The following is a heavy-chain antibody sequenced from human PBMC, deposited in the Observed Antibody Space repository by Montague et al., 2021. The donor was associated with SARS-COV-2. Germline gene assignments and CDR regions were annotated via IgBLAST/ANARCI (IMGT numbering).Heavy chain of an antibody. CDR2: IYHLGGT. CDR1: GDSIISNNW. CDR3: ARLFSMSRGPFRHYMWFDP. V-gene: IGHV4-4*02. Sequence: SETLSLTCAVSGDSIISNNWWSWMRQTPHKGLEWIGKIYHLGGTNYNPSLESRITMSIDKSNNQFSLTLTSVTAADTAVYHWARLFSMSRGPFRHYMWFDPWGPGTLVTVSA. D-gene: IGHD2/OR15-2a*01. J-gene: IGHJ5*02.